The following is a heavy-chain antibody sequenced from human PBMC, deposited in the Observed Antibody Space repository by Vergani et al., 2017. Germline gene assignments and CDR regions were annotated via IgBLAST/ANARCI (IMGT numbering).Heavy chain of an antibody. CDR2: ISSSSSYI. V-gene: IGHV3-21*05. D-gene: IGHD3-10*01. Sequence: EVQLVESGGGLVQPGGSLRLSCAASGFTFSSYSMNWVRQAPGKGLEWVSYISSSSSYIYYADSVKGRFTISRDNAKNSLYLQMNSLRAEDTAVYYCARGKAGAAGAFDIWGQGTMVTVSS. CDR1: GFTFSSYS. CDR3: ARGKAGAAGAFDI. J-gene: IGHJ3*02.